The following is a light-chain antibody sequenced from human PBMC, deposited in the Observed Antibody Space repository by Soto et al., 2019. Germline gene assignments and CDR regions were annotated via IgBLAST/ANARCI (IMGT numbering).Light chain of an antibody. CDR3: HSYDTSLSGVI. J-gene: IGLJ2*01. Sequence: QSVLTQPPSVSGAPGQRVTISCTGSSSNIGASYDVHWYQQFPGTAPKLLIYRNDNRPSGVPDRFSGSKSGTSASLAITGLQAEDEADYYCHSYDTSLSGVIXGGGTKLTVL. V-gene: IGLV1-40*01. CDR1: SSNIGASYD. CDR2: RND.